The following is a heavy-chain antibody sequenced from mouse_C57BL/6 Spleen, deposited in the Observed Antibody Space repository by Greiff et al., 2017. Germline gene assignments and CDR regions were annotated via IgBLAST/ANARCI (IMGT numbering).Heavy chain of an antibody. V-gene: IGHV1-72*01. J-gene: IGHJ4*01. D-gene: IGHD2-4*01. CDR3: ARSYDCDWEHYYAMDY. CDR2: IDPNSGGT. Sequence: QVQLQQSGAELVKPGASVKLSCKASGYTFTSYWMHWVKQRPGRGLEWIGRIDPNSGGTKYNEKFKSKATLTVDKPSSTAYMQLSSLTSEDSAVYYCARSYDCDWEHYYAMDYWGQGTSVTVSS. CDR1: GYTFTSYW.